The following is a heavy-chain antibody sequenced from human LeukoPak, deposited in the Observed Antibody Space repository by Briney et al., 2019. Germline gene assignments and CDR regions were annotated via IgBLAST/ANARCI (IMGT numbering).Heavy chain of an antibody. J-gene: IGHJ5*02. CDR1: GGSISSGSYY. CDR3: ARSDIVVVSFDP. V-gene: IGHV4-61*02. D-gene: IGHD2-2*01. Sequence: PSETLSLTCTVSGGSISSGSYYWSWIRQPAGKGLEWIGRIYTSGSTNYNPSLKSRVTISVDTSKNQFSLKLSSVTAADTAVYYCARSDIVVVSFDPWGQGTLVTVSS. CDR2: IYTSGST.